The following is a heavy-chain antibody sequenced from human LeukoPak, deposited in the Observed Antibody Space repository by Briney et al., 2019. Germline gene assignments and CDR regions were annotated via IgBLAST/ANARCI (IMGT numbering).Heavy chain of an antibody. Sequence: GGSLTLSCAASGFTFSSYSMNWVSQAPGKGMEWVSSISSSSSYIYYADSVKGRFTISRDNAKNSLYLQMNSPRAEDTAVYYCARGAVADYYFDYWGQGTLVTVSS. V-gene: IGHV3-21*01. CDR3: ARGAVADYYFDY. D-gene: IGHD6-19*01. CDR1: GFTFSSYS. J-gene: IGHJ4*02. CDR2: ISSSSSYI.